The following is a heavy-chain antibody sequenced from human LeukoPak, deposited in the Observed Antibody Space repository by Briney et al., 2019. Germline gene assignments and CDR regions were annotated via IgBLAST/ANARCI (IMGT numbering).Heavy chain of an antibody. V-gene: IGHV4-39*07. Sequence: SETLSLTCTVSGGSISSSSYYWGWIRQPPGKGLEWIGSIYYSGSTYYNPSLKSRVTISVDTSKNQFSLKLSSVTAADTAVYYCATRRFGAFDYWGQGTLVTVSS. CDR1: GGSISSSSYY. J-gene: IGHJ4*02. D-gene: IGHD3-10*01. CDR3: ATRRFGAFDY. CDR2: IYYSGST.